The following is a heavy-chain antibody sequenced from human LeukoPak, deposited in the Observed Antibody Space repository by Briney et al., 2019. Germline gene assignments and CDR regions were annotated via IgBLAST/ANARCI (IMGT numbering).Heavy chain of an antibody. V-gene: IGHV3-48*03. Sequence: SGGSLRLSCEASGFTFSSYEMNWVRQAPGKGLEWVSYISSSGSTIYYADSVKGRFIISRDNAKNSLYMQMHSLRAEDTAVYYCASLGIVGVYWFDPWGQGTLVTVSS. CDR3: ASLGIVGVYWFDP. CDR1: GFTFSSYE. J-gene: IGHJ5*02. CDR2: ISSSGSTI. D-gene: IGHD1-26*01.